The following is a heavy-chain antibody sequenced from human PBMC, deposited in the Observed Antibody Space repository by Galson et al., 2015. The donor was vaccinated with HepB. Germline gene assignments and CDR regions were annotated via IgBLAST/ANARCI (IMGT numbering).Heavy chain of an antibody. CDR1: GFTFRSYS. D-gene: IGHD5-24*01. Sequence: SLRLSCAASGFTFRSYSMHWVRQAPGKGLEWLAVISYDGIINYYADSVRGRFTISRDNSQDTLYLQMNSLRPEDTAVYYCARDGLGDGNNFRGFDVWGQGTMVTVSP. V-gene: IGHV3-30-3*01. CDR3: ARDGLGDGNNFRGFDV. CDR2: ISYDGIIN. J-gene: IGHJ3*01.